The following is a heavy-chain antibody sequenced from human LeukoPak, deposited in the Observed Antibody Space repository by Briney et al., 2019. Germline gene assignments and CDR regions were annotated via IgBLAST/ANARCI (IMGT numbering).Heavy chain of an antibody. CDR1: GFTFSNYA. CDR2: ISYDGSTK. J-gene: IGHJ4*02. D-gene: IGHD6-13*01. Sequence: PGGSLRLSCAASGFTFSNYAMHWVRQAPGKGLEWVAVISYDGSTKYYTDSVKGRFTISRDNSKNTLYLQMDSLRAEDTAVYYCARDSLAAAGTPPLLFDYWGQGTLVTVSS. V-gene: IGHV3-30-3*01. CDR3: ARDSLAAAGTPPLLFDY.